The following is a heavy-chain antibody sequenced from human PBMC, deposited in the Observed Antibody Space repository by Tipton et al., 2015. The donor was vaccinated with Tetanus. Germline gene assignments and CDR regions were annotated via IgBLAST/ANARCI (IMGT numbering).Heavy chain of an antibody. Sequence: TLSLTCAVSGALLSTGGYSWGWIRQPPGQGLEWIGYIYHTGSTYYNPSLRSRVTISAVGSKNHISLKLTAVTAADAGVYFCVRGRGSGAQSFGFEHWGRGTQAIVSA. CDR3: VRGRGSGAQSFGFEH. CDR1: GALLSTGGYS. CDR2: IYHTGST. V-gene: IGHV4-30-2*01. D-gene: IGHD3-10*01. J-gene: IGHJ4*02.